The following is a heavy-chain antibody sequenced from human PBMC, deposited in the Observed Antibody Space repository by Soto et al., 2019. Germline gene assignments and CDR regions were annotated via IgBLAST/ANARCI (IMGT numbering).Heavy chain of an antibody. CDR3: ARGSGGTYDVFDI. Sequence: QVQLRGSGPGLVKPSETLSLTCTVSSGSIGTYFWSWIRQPPGKGLEWIGYIYYSGTTNYNPSLKSRVTIFLDTSKNQFSLRLGSVTPADTAVYYCARGSGGTYDVFDIWGQGTLVTVSS. CDR1: SGSIGTYF. J-gene: IGHJ3*02. D-gene: IGHD1-26*01. CDR2: IYYSGTT. V-gene: IGHV4-59*01.